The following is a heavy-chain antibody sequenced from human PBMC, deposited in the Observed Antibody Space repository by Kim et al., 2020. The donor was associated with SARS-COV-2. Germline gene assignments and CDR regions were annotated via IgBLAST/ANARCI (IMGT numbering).Heavy chain of an antibody. CDR1: GYTFTGYY. V-gene: IGHV1-2*06. CDR2: INPNSGGT. CDR3: ARDGYDEQYGMDV. J-gene: IGHJ6*02. Sequence: ASVKVSCKASGYTFTGYYMHWVRQAPGQGLEWMRRINPNSGGTNYAQKFQGRVTMTRDTSISTAYMELSRLRSDDTAVYYCARDGYDEQYGMDVWGQGTTVTVSS. D-gene: IGHD5-12*01.